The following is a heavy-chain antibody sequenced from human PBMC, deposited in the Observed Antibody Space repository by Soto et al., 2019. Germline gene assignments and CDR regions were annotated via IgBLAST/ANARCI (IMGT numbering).Heavy chain of an antibody. CDR3: ARAAPLSSGYWFDP. CDR2: IHYSGST. J-gene: IGHJ5*02. CDR1: GGSISSNNYY. D-gene: IGHD6-19*01. V-gene: IGHV4-39*01. Sequence: SEILSLTCSVSGGSISSNNYYWGWIRQPPGQGLEWIGSIHYSGSTYDSPSLKSRVAMSIDTSKNQFSLKLRTVAAADTAVYFCARAAPLSSGYWFDPWGQGTLVTVSS.